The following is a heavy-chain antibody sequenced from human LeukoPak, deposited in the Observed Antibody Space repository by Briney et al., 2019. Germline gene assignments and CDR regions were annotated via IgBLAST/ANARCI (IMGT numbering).Heavy chain of an antibody. J-gene: IGHJ3*02. V-gene: IGHV4-59*01. CDR3: ARVTSPHAFDI. CDR2: IYYSGST. D-gene: IGHD2-21*02. Sequence: SETLSLTCPVSGGSISSYYWSWIRQPPGKGLEWIGYIYYSGSTNYNPSLKSRVTISVDTSKNQFSLKLSSVTAADTAVYYCARVTSPHAFDIWGQGTMVTVSS. CDR1: GGSISSYY.